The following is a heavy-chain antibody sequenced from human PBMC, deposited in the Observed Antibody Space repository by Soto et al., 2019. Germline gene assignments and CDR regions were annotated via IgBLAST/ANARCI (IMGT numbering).Heavy chain of an antibody. CDR3: RWYDSRAYRDY. D-gene: IGHD3-22*01. V-gene: IGHV3-15*07. CDR2: IKSNTDGGTA. J-gene: IGHJ4*02. Sequence: PGGPLRLSCAASGFTFSTAWINWVRQSPGKGLEWVGRIKSNTDGGTADYAAPVKARFIISRDDSKNTVYLQMNSLKTEDTAVYYCRWYDSRAYRDYWGQGSLVTVSS. CDR1: GFTFSTAW.